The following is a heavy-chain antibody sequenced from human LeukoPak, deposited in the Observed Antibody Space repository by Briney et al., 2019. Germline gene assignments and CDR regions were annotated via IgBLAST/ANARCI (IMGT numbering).Heavy chain of an antibody. J-gene: IGHJ3*02. Sequence: SETLSLTCTVSGGSISGYYWSWIRQPPGKGPEWIGHIHYSGSTNYNPSLKSRVTISVDTSENQISLKLSSVTTADTAVYYCARVGSDDSFDIWGQGTMVTVSS. CDR2: IHYSGST. V-gene: IGHV4-59*01. D-gene: IGHD1-26*01. CDR1: GGSISGYY. CDR3: ARVGSDDSFDI.